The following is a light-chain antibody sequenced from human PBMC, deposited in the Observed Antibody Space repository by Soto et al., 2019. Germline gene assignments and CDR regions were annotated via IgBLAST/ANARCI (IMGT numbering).Light chain of an antibody. Sequence: QSALTQPASVSGSPGQSITISCTGTSSDVGDNNYVSWYQQHPGKAPKVMIYDVSNRPSGISNRFSGSKSGNTASLTISGLQADDEADYDCSSYTESSIPSYVFGTGTKVTVL. CDR2: DVS. CDR3: SSYTESSIPSYV. J-gene: IGLJ1*01. CDR1: SSDVGDNNY. V-gene: IGLV2-14*01.